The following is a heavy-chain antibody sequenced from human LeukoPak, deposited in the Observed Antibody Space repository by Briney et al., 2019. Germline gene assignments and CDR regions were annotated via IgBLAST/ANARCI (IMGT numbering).Heavy chain of an antibody. Sequence: ASVKVSCKASGYTFTSYAMNWVRQAPGQGLEWMGWINTNTGNPTYAQGFTGRFVFSLDTSVSTAYLQISSLKAEDTAVYYCARGSRPCYDSSGERLLYIWGQGTMVTVSS. CDR1: GYTFTSYA. J-gene: IGHJ3*02. D-gene: IGHD3-22*01. CDR3: ARGSRPCYDSSGERLLYI. V-gene: IGHV7-4-1*02. CDR2: INTNTGNP.